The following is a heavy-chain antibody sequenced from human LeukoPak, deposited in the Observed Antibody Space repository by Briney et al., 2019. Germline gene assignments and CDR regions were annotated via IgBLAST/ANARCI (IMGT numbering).Heavy chain of an antibody. Sequence: GGSLRLSCAASGFTFSSYSMNWVRQAPGKGLEWVSSISSSSSYIYYADSVKGRFTISRDNAKNSLYLQMNSLRAEDTAVYYCARVYYDSSGYPYPTDAFDIWGQGTMVTVSS. CDR1: GFTFSSYS. CDR3: ARVYYDSSGYPYPTDAFDI. D-gene: IGHD3-22*01. CDR2: ISSSSSYI. V-gene: IGHV3-21*01. J-gene: IGHJ3*02.